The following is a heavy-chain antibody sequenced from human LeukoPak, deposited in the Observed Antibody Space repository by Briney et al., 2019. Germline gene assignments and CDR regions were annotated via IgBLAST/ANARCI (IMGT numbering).Heavy chain of an antibody. J-gene: IGHJ1*01. CDR2: ISGSGGST. CDR3: AKGKLELRQYFQH. D-gene: IGHD1-7*01. V-gene: IGHV3-23*01. CDR1: GFTFSNYA. Sequence: GGSLRLSCAASGFTFSNYAMSWVRQAPGKGLEWVSGISGSGGSTYYADSVKGRFTISRDNSKNTLYLQMNSLRAEDTAVYYCAKGKLELRQYFQHWGQGTLVTVSS.